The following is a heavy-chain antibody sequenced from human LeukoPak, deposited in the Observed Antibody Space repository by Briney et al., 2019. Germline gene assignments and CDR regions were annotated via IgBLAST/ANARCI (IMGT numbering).Heavy chain of an antibody. CDR1: GSSISSYY. CDR2: IYYSGST. J-gene: IGHJ4*02. Sequence: SETLSLTCTVSGSSISSYYWSWIRQPPGKGLEWIGYIYYSGSTNHNPSLKSRVTISVDTSKNQFSLKLSSVTAADTAVYYCARGRTRFDYRGQGTLVTVSS. V-gene: IGHV4-59*01. CDR3: ARGRTRFDY. D-gene: IGHD1-7*01.